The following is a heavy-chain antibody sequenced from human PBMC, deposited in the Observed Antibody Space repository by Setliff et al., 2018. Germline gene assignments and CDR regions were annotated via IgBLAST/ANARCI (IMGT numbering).Heavy chain of an antibody. V-gene: IGHV3-30*02. CDR2: IRHDESDI. Sequence: GGSLRLSCAASGFTFRGFAMHWVRQAPGKGLEWVAFIRHDESDIYYTNSVKGRFTVSRDNSKNTLYLQMNILRLEDTALYYCVRDSSADYYDNDYFKYWGQGALVTVSS. CDR1: GFTFRGFA. CDR3: VRDSSADYYDNDYFKY. J-gene: IGHJ1*01. D-gene: IGHD2-21*02.